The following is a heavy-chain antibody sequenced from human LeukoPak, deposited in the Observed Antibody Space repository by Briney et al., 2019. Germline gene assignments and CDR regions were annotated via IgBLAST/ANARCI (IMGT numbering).Heavy chain of an antibody. J-gene: IGHJ4*02. CDR3: ARGPSGYHNT. CDR2: ITGSSTTI. CDR1: GFTFSHYN. V-gene: IGHV3-11*01. Sequence: GGSLRLSCAASGFTFSHYNMNWIRQAPGKGLEWVSYITGSSTTIYYADSVKGRFTISRDNAKNSLYLQMNSLRAEDTAVYYCARGPSGYHNTGGQGTLVTVSS. D-gene: IGHD5-12*01.